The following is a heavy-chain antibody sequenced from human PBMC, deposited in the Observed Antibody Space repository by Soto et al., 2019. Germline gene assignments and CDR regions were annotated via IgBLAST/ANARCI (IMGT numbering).Heavy chain of an antibody. CDR1: GFTFSSYS. V-gene: IGHV3-21*01. CDR3: ARSLLQNLGYCSGGSCYLYWYFDL. Sequence: EVQLVESGGGLVKPGGSLRLSCAASGFTFSSYSMYWVRQAPGKGLEWVSSISSSSSYIYYADSVKGRFTISRDNAKNSLYLQMNSLRAEDTAVYYCARSLLQNLGYCSGGSCYLYWYFDLWGRGTLVTVSS. CDR2: ISSSSSYI. J-gene: IGHJ2*01. D-gene: IGHD2-15*01.